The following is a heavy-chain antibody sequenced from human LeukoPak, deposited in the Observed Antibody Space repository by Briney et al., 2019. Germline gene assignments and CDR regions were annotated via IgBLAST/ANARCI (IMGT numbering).Heavy chain of an antibody. CDR3: AKGVPGAYYYYGMDV. D-gene: IGHD3-10*01. CDR1: GFTFDDYA. J-gene: IGHJ6*02. Sequence: PGGSLRLSCAASGFTFDDYAMHWVRQAPGKGLEWVSGISWNSGSIGYADSVKGRFTISRDNAKNSLYLQMNSLRAEDTALYYRAKGVPGAYYYYGMDVWGQGTTVTVSS. CDR2: ISWNSGSI. V-gene: IGHV3-9*01.